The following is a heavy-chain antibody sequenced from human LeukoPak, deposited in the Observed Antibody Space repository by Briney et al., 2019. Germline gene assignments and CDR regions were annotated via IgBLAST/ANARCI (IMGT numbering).Heavy chain of an antibody. CDR1: GFTFRSYT. CDR3: ARDFGGTYSEGGWLDP. CDR2: ISGTGTYI. D-gene: IGHD1-26*01. Sequence: GGSLRLSCAASGFTFRSYTIHWVRQTPGRGLEWVSYISGTGTYINYAGSVKGRFIISRDNAKNSLYLHMSSLRAEDTAVYYCARDFGGTYSEGGWLDPWGQGTLVTVSS. V-gene: IGHV3-21*01. J-gene: IGHJ5*02.